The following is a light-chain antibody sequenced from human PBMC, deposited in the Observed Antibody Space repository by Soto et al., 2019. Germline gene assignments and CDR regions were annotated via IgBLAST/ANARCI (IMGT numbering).Light chain of an antibody. CDR3: SSYTTSGTPV. Sequence: QSALTQPASVSGSPGQSITISCTGTSSDVGGYNYLSWYEQNPGKAPKVMIYEVSNRPSGVSNRFSGSKSGNTASLTISGRQAEDEDDYYCSSYTTSGTPVFGGGTQLTVL. J-gene: IGLJ3*02. V-gene: IGLV2-14*01. CDR1: SSDVGGYNY. CDR2: EVS.